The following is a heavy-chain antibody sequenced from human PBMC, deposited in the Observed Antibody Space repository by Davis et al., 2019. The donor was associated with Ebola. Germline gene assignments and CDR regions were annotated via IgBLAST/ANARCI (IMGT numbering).Heavy chain of an antibody. Sequence: AASVKVSCAASGFTFSSYAMSWVRQAPGKGLEWVSAISGSGGSTYYADSVKGRFTISRDNSKKTLYLQMNSLRAEDTAVYYCAKSGLSFGVVKYHYGMDVWGKGTTVTVSS. CDR3: AKSGLSFGVVKYHYGMDV. V-gene: IGHV3-23*01. CDR1: GFTFSSYA. J-gene: IGHJ6*04. D-gene: IGHD3-3*01. CDR2: ISGSGGST.